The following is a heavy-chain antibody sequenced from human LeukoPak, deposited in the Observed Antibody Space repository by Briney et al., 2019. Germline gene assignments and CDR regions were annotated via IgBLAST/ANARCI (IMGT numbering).Heavy chain of an antibody. J-gene: IGHJ4*02. CDR1: GFTVSSNY. CDR2: IYSGGST. Sequence: PGGSLRLSCAASGFTVSSNYMSWVRQAPGKGPEWVSVIYSGGSTYYADSVKGRFTISRDNSKNTLYLQMNSLRAEDTAVYYCARADYYDSSGLYYFDYWGQGTLVTVSS. D-gene: IGHD3-22*01. V-gene: IGHV3-53*01. CDR3: ARADYYDSSGLYYFDY.